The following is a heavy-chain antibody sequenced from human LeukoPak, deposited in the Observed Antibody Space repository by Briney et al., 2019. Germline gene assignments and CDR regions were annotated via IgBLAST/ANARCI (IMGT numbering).Heavy chain of an antibody. D-gene: IGHD3-10*01. Sequence: PSETLSLTCTVSGGSISSYYWSWIRQPPGKGLEWIGYIYYSGSTNYNPSLKSRVTISVDTSKNQFSLKLSSVTAADTAVYYCAREEYGSLTLYYYYMDVWGKGTTVTVSS. CDR3: AREEYGSLTLYYYYMDV. V-gene: IGHV4-59*12. CDR2: IYYSGST. CDR1: GGSISSYY. J-gene: IGHJ6*03.